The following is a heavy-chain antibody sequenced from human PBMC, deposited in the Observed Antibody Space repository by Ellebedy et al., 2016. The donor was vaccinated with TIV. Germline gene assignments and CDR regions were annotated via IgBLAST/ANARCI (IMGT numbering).Heavy chain of an antibody. Sequence: SETLSLXCTVSGGSISSGDYYWSWIRQHPGKGLEWIGYIYYSGTTYYNPSLRSRITISVDTSRNQFSLKLSSVTAADTAVYYCARDSLGIYFWGQGTLVTVSS. V-gene: IGHV4-31*03. CDR1: GGSISSGDYY. CDR2: IYYSGTT. CDR3: ARDSLGIYF. D-gene: IGHD7-27*01. J-gene: IGHJ4*02.